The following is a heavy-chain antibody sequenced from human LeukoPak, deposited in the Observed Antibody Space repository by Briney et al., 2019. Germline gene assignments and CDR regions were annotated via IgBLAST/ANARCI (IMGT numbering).Heavy chain of an antibody. Sequence: GGSLRLSCAASGFTFDDYAMHWIRQAPGKGLEWVSAISGSGGSTYYADSVKGRFTISRDNSKNTLYLQMNSLRAEDTAVYYCAKEAQGCSITSCYFDSWGQGNLVTVSS. CDR3: AKEAQGCSITSCYFDS. CDR1: GFTFDDYA. J-gene: IGHJ4*02. D-gene: IGHD2-2*01. CDR2: ISGSGGST. V-gene: IGHV3-23*01.